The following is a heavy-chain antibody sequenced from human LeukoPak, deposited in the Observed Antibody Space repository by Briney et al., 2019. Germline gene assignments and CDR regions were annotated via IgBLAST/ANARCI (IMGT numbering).Heavy chain of an antibody. CDR3: AILSVAGRTTYSPTFDY. V-gene: IGHV1-2*02. CDR2: IKPNSGGT. CDR1: GYTFTGYY. D-gene: IGHD6-19*01. J-gene: IGHJ4*02. Sequence: ASVKVSCKASGYTFTGYYMHWVRQAPGQGLEWMGWIKPNSGGTNYAQKFQGRVTMTRDTSISTAYMELSRLRSDDTAVYYCAILSVAGRTTYSPTFDYWGQGTLVTVSS.